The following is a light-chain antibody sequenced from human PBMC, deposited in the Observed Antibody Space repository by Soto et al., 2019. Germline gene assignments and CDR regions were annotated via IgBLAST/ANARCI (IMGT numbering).Light chain of an antibody. CDR1: QSISSW. CDR2: AVS. J-gene: IGKJ1*01. Sequence: DIQMTQSPSTLSASVGDRVTITCRASQSISSWLAWYQQKPGKAPKLLIYAVSSLQSGVPSRFSGSRSGTDFTLTISSLQPEDFATYYCHTPRTFGQGTKVEIK. CDR3: HTPRT. V-gene: IGKV1-5*01.